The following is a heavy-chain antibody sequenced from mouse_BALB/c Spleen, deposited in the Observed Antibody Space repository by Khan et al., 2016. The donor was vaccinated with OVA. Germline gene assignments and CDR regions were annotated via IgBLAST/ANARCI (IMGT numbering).Heavy chain of an antibody. J-gene: IGHJ2*01. V-gene: IGHV1S137*01. D-gene: IGHD2-3*01. CDR2: ISTYSGNT. CDR3: ARPSYDGYYGY. CDR1: GFTFTDYA. Sequence: QLQLQQSGPELVRPGVSVKISCKGSGFTFTDYAMHWVKRSHAKSLEWIGLISTYSGNTNYNQKFQGKATMTVDKSSSTAYMELARLTSEDSAIDYGARPSYDGYYGYWGQGTTLTVSS.